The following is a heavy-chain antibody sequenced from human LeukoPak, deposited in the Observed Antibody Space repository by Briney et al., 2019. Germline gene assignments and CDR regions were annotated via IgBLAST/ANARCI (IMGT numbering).Heavy chain of an antibody. Sequence: GGSLRLSCAASGFTFSSYGMHWVRQAPGKGLECVAVKWYDGSNKYYADSVKGRFTISRDNSKNTLYLQMNSLRAEDTAVYYCAREGPKLGITGQFDYWGQGTLVTVSS. CDR3: AREGPKLGITGQFDY. J-gene: IGHJ4*02. CDR1: GFTFSSYG. CDR2: KWYDGSNK. V-gene: IGHV3-33*01. D-gene: IGHD7-27*01.